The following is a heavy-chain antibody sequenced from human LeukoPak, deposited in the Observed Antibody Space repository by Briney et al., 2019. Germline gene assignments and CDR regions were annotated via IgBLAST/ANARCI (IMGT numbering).Heavy chain of an antibody. V-gene: IGHV5-51*01. D-gene: IGHD3-3*01. CDR1: GYSFTSYW. CDR2: IYPGDSDT. J-gene: IGHJ5*02. Sequence: GESLKISCKGSGYSFTSYWIGWVRQMPGKGLEWMGIIYPGDSDTRYSPSFQGQVTISADKSISTAYLQWSSLKASDTAMYYCARAYDGTALGAGFDPWGQRTLVTVSS. CDR3: ARAYDGTALGAGFDP.